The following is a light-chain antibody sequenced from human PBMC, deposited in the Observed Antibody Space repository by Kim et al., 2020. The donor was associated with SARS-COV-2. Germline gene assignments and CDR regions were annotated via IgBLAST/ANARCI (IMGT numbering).Light chain of an antibody. J-gene: IGLJ3*02. CDR1: SGSVSTNYY. CDR3: VLYMGGGIWV. V-gene: IGLV8-61*01. CDR2: NTN. Sequence: GGTATLTCGLSSGSVSTNYYPSRYQQPPGQAPRTLIYNTNTRSSGVPDRFSGSILGNKAALTITGAQADDESDYYCVLYMGGGIWVFGGGTQLTVL.